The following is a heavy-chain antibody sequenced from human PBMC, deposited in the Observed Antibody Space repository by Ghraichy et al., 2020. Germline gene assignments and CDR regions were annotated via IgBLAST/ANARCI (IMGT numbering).Heavy chain of an antibody. V-gene: IGHV3-23*01. CDR1: GFTFSTLA. CDR3: ALYDSSGPKDY. D-gene: IGHD3-22*01. CDR2: ISGSGGST. Sequence: GESLNISCAASGFTFSTLAMTWVRQAPGKGLEWVSTISGSGGSTFYADSVKGRFIISRDNSKNTLYLQMDSLRAEDTALYYCALYDSSGPKDYWGQGTLVTVSS. J-gene: IGHJ4*02.